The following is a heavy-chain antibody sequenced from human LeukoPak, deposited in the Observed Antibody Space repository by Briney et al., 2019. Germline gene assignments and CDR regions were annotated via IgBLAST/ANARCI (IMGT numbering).Heavy chain of an antibody. Sequence: SETLSLTCTVSGGSISSYYWSWIRQPPGKGLEWIGYIYYSGSTNYNPSLKSRVTISVDTSKNQFSLKLSSVTAADTAVYYCARTAMVEYYFDYWGQGTLVTVSS. D-gene: IGHD5-18*01. CDR3: ARTAMVEYYFDY. CDR2: IYYSGST. J-gene: IGHJ4*02. V-gene: IGHV4-59*01. CDR1: GGSISSYY.